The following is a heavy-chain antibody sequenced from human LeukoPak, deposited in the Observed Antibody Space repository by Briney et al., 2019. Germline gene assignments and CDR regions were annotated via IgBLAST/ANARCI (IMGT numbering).Heavy chain of an antibody. D-gene: IGHD4-17*01. CDR2: IYTGDSDT. J-gene: IGHJ3*02. Sequence: GESLQISCKGSGYSFTSYWIGWVRQVPEKGLEWMGIIYTGDSDTSYSPSFQGQVSMSADKSISTASLQWSSMKASDTAMYHCARLPPAVTTLNSAFDIWGQGTMVTISS. CDR3: ARLPPAVTTLNSAFDI. V-gene: IGHV5-51*01. CDR1: GYSFTSYW.